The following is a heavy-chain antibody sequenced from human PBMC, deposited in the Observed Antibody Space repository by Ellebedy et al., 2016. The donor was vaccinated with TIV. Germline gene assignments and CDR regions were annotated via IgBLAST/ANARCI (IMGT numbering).Heavy chain of an antibody. J-gene: IGHJ4*02. D-gene: IGHD1-1*01. V-gene: IGHV1-2*02. CDR2: ISYNGCDT. CDR3: ARVPGNWNDNKHFDY. CDR1: GYTFTGYY. Sequence: AASVKVSCKASGYTFTGYYFHWVRQAPGQGLEWMGYISYNGCDTNYAQKFQGRVTMTTDTSITTAYMDLSRLTSDDTAIYYCARVPGNWNDNKHFDYWGQGTLVTVSS.